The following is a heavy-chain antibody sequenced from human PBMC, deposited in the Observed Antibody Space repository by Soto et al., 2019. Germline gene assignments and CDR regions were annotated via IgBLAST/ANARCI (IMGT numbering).Heavy chain of an antibody. CDR1: GFTFSSYT. Sequence: HPGGSLRLSCAASGFTFSSYTMSLVRQSPGKGLEWVSSFSGRDATTYYADSVKGRFTISRDNSNNTLYLQINSLRAEDTALYFCVRTIVGATKAGWFDPWGKG. CDR2: FSGRDATT. J-gene: IGHJ5*02. V-gene: IGHV3-23*01. D-gene: IGHD1-26*01. CDR3: VRTIVGATKAGWFDP.